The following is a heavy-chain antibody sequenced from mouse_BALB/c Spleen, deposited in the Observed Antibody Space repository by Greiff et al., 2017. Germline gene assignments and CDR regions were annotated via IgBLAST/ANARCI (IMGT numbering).Heavy chain of an antibody. CDR1: GYSFTGYN. CDR2: IDPYYGGT. CDR3: ARWELYGYDSWFAY. Sequence: EVKLVESGPELEKPGASVKISCKASGYSFTGYNMNWVKQSNGKSLEWIGNIDPYYGGTSYNQKFKGKATLTVDKSSSTAYMQLKSLTSEDSAVYYCARWELYGYDSWFAYWGQGTLVTVSA. V-gene: IGHV1-39*01. D-gene: IGHD2-2*01. J-gene: IGHJ3*01.